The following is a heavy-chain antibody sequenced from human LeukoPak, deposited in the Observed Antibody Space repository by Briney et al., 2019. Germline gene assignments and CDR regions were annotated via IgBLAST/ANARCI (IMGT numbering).Heavy chain of an antibody. CDR3: ARGYNSGYEY. CDR2: IKPNNGDT. D-gene: IGHD1-14*01. J-gene: IGHJ4*02. Sequence: GESLKVSCKASGYTFTAFHLHWVRQAPGQGLEWMGRIKPNNGDTSYAQKFQGRVTMTRDTSLSTIYMELNSLRSDDTAVYYCARGYNSGYEYWGQGTLVTVSS. V-gene: IGHV1-2*06. CDR1: GYTFTAFH.